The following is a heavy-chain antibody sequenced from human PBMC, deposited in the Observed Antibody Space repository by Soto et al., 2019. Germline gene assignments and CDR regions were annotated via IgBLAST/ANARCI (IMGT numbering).Heavy chain of an antibody. Sequence: EVQLLESGGGLIQPGGSLRLSCAATGFTFSSYAMSWVRQAPGKGLEWVSVISGGGGTTYYADSVKGRFTISRDNSKNSLYLQMNSLRAEDTAVYYCARERGDFWSGYSGFDPWGQGTLVTVSS. J-gene: IGHJ5*02. D-gene: IGHD3-3*01. CDR2: ISGGGGTT. CDR1: GFTFSSYA. CDR3: ARERGDFWSGYSGFDP. V-gene: IGHV3-23*01.